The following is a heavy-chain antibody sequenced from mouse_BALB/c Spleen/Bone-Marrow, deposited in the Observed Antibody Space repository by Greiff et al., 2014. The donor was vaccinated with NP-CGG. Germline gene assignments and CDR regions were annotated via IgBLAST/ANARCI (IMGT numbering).Heavy chain of an antibody. CDR1: GYSLTSYW. CDR3: TRGAYYDYSYYAMDY. D-gene: IGHD2-4*01. J-gene: IGHJ4*01. Sequence: VQLKESGTVLARPGASVKMSCKASGYSLTSYWMHWVKQRPGQGLEWIGAIYPGNSDTSYNQKFKGKAKLTAVTSASTAYMELSSLTNEDSAVYYCTRGAYYDYSYYAMDYWGQGTSVTVSS. V-gene: IGHV1-5*01. CDR2: IYPGNSDT.